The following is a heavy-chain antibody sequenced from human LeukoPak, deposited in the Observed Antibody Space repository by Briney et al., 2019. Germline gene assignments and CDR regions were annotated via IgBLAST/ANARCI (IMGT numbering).Heavy chain of an antibody. D-gene: IGHD3-22*01. Sequence: GGSLRLSCGASGFTFSRSAMNWVRQAPGKGLEWVAAISGNGVATYYADSAKGRFNISRDNTNNTLFLQMNSLRTEDTAIYYCVKDAYYLDSSTYLIPFDFWGQGTLVTVPS. J-gene: IGHJ4*02. CDR3: VKDAYYLDSSTYLIPFDF. CDR2: ISGNGVAT. CDR1: GFTFSRSA. V-gene: IGHV3-23*01.